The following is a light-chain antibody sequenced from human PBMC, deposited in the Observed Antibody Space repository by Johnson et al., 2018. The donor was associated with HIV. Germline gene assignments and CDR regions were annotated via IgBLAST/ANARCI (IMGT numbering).Light chain of an antibody. V-gene: IGLV1-51*01. Sequence: QSVLTQPPSVSAAPGQKVTISCSGSSSNIGNNYVSWYQQFPGTAPKFLIYDNNKRPSGIPDRFSASKSGTSATLGITGLQTGDEADYYCGTWASSLSAVYVFGTGTKVAVL. J-gene: IGLJ1*01. CDR2: DNN. CDR1: SSNIGNNY. CDR3: GTWASSLSAVYV.